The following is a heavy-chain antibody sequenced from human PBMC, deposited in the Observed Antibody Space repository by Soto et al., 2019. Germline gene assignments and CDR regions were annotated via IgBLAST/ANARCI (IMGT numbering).Heavy chain of an antibody. CDR3: ARERSATVTVQDIDY. Sequence: GGSLRLSCAASGFTFNSHGMHWVRQAPGKGLEWVAVIWYDAGNKYYADSVKGRFTISRDNSKNTLYLQMNSLRAEDTAVYYCARERSATVTVQDIDYWGQGTLVTVSS. V-gene: IGHV3-33*01. CDR2: IWYDAGNK. J-gene: IGHJ4*02. D-gene: IGHD4-17*01. CDR1: GFTFNSHG.